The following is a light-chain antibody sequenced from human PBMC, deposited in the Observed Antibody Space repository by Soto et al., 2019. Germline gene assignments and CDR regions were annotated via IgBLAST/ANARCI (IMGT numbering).Light chain of an antibody. CDR1: QSVSSSY. CDR3: QQYGSSPPNLT. J-gene: IGKJ4*01. V-gene: IGKV3-20*01. Sequence: EIVLTQSPGTLSLSPGERATLSCRASQSVSSSYLAWYQQKPGQAPRLLSYGASSRATGIPDRFSGSGSGTDFTLTISRREPEDFAVYYCQQYGSSPPNLTFGGGTKVEIK. CDR2: GAS.